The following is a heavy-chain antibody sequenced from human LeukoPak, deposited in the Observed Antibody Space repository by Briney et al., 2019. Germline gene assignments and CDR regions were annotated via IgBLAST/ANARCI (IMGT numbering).Heavy chain of an antibody. D-gene: IGHD1-26*01. CDR1: GFTFSSYA. Sequence: GGPLRLSCAASGFTFSSYAMHWVRQAPGKGLEWVAVISYDGSNKYYADSVKGRFTISRDNSKNTLYLQMNSLRAEDTAVYYCARDNPDSGSQYYFDYWGQGTLVTVSS. V-gene: IGHV3-30-3*01. J-gene: IGHJ4*02. CDR2: ISYDGSNK. CDR3: ARDNPDSGSQYYFDY.